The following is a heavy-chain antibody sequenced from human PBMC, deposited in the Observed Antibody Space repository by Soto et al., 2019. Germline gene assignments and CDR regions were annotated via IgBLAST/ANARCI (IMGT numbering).Heavy chain of an antibody. D-gene: IGHD3-3*01. J-gene: IGHJ6*02. CDR1: GGTFSSYA. V-gene: IGHV1-69*13. CDR2: IIPIFGTA. CDR3: ARPSNTIFGVVTVGYYYGMDV. Sequence: SVKVSCKASGGTFSSYAISWVRQAPGQGLEWMGGIIPIFGTANYAQKFQGRVTITADESTSTAYMELSSLRSEDTAVYYCARPSNTIFGVVTVGYYYGMDVWGQGTKVTVSS.